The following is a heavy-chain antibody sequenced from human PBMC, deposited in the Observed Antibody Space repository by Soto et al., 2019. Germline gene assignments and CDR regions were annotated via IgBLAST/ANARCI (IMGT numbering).Heavy chain of an antibody. Sequence: GSLRLSCAASGFTFSDYYMSWIRQAPGKGLEWVSYISSSSSYTNYADSVKGRFTISRDNAKNSLYLQMNSLRAEDTAVYYWARCSSKYYYYGMDVWGQRTTVTVSS. CDR3: ARCSSKYYYYGMDV. J-gene: IGHJ6*02. D-gene: IGHD3-10*02. CDR2: ISSSSSYT. V-gene: IGHV3-11*03. CDR1: GFTFSDYY.